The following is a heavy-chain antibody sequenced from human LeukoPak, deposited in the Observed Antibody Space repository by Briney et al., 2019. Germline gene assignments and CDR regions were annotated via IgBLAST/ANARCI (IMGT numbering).Heavy chain of an antibody. Sequence: SETLSLTCSISGGSISSGDHDWTWIRQPAGKELEGIGRIHTTGRTNYNPSLKRPVYISVDTSKPQFSLELSSLTAADTAVYYCAREFDYEGVDPWGQGTLVTVSS. V-gene: IGHV4-61*02. J-gene: IGHJ5*02. CDR1: GGSISSGDHD. D-gene: IGHD4-17*01. CDR3: AREFDYEGVDP. CDR2: IHTTGRT.